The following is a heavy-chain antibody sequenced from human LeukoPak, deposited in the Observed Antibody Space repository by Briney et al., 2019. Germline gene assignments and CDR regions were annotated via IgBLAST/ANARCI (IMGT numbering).Heavy chain of an antibody. Sequence: PSETLSLTCAVYGGSFSGYYWSWIRQPAGKGLEWIGRIYTSGSTNYNPSLKSRVTISVDTSKNQFSLKLSSVTAADTAVYYCAREEYGDSSGYYYLGYWGQGTLVTVSS. J-gene: IGHJ4*02. D-gene: IGHD3-22*01. CDR3: AREEYGDSSGYYYLGY. CDR1: GGSFSGYY. CDR2: IYTSGST. V-gene: IGHV4-4*07.